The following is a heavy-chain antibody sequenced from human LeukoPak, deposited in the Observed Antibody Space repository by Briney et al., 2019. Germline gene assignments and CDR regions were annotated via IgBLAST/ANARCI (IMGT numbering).Heavy chain of an antibody. CDR1: GFPFSDFA. CDR2: ISGGGDNT. CDR3: AKFEGALLGNYYMDV. J-gene: IGHJ6*03. Sequence: GGPLSLSCAVSGFPFSDFAMSWVRQAPGKGLEWVSTISGGGDNTYFADSVKGRFTISRDNSKNTLFLQMVSLRAEDTAVYYCAKFEGALLGNYYMDVWGKGTTVTVSS. V-gene: IGHV3-23*01.